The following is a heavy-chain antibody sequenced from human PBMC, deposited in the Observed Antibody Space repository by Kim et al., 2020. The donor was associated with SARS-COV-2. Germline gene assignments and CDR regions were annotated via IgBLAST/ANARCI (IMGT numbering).Heavy chain of an antibody. CDR1: GFTFSSYW. CDR3: ARDRLGLAEYSNYGDY. CDR2: IKQDGSEK. Sequence: GGSLRLSCAASGFTFSSYWMSWVRQAPGKGLEWVANIKQDGSEKYYVDSVKGRFTISRDNAKNSLYLQMNSLRAEDTAVYYCARDRLGLAEYSNYGDYWGQGTLVTVSS. D-gene: IGHD4-4*01. J-gene: IGHJ4*02. V-gene: IGHV3-7*03.